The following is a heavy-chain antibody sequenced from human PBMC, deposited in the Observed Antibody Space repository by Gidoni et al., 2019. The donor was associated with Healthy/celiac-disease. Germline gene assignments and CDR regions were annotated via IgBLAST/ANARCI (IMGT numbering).Heavy chain of an antibody. J-gene: IGHJ4*02. Sequence: QVQLVESGGGVVQPGRSLRRSCAASGFTFSSYAMHWFRQAPGKGLEWVAVISYDGSNQYYADSVKGRFTISRDNSKNTLYLQMNSLRAEDTAVYYCARSRTVTTVPYYWGQGTLVTVSS. V-gene: IGHV3-30-3*01. CDR1: GFTFSSYA. CDR2: ISYDGSNQ. D-gene: IGHD4-17*01. CDR3: ARSRTVTTVPYY.